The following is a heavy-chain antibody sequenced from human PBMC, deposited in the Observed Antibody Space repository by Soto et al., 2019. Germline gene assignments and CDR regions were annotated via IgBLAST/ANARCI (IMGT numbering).Heavy chain of an antibody. J-gene: IGHJ4*02. CDR3: AKAPHGRPAIDY. Sequence: SETLSLTCTVSGGSISSGGYYWSWIRQHPGKGLEWIGYIYYSGSTYYNPSLKSRVTISVDTSKNQFSLKLSSVTAADTAVYYCAKAPHGRPAIDYWGRGTLVTVSS. CDR2: IYYSGST. V-gene: IGHV4-31*03. CDR1: GGSISSGGYY.